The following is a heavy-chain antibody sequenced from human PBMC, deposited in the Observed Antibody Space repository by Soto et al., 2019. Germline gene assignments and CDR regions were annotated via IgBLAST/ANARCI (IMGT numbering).Heavy chain of an antibody. Sequence: PSETLSLTCAVYGGSFSGYYWSWIRQPPGKGLEWIGEINHSGSTNYNPSLKSRVTISVHTSKNQFSLKLSAVTAADTAVYYCARGNGVATILNYYYYGMDVWGQGTTVTVSS. CDR1: GGSFSGYY. CDR3: ARGNGVATILNYYYYGMDV. CDR2: INHSGST. D-gene: IGHD5-12*01. J-gene: IGHJ6*02. V-gene: IGHV4-34*01.